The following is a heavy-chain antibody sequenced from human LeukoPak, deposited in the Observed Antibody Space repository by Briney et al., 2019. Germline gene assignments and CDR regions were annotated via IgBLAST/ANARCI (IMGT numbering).Heavy chain of an antibody. V-gene: IGHV3-74*01. J-gene: IGHJ4*02. Sequence: PGGSLRLSCGASGFTFSSYWMHWVRHAPGKGLVWISRINSDGSTTSYADSVKGRSTISRDNAKNTLYLQMNSLRAEDTAVYYCARGNYYGQDYWGQGTLVTVSS. CDR3: ARGNYYGQDY. CDR2: INSDGSTT. CDR1: GFTFSSYW. D-gene: IGHD3-10*01.